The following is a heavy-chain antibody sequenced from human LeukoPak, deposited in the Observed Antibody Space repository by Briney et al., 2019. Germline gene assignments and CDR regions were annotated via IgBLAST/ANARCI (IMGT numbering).Heavy chain of an antibody. CDR2: TKQDGSEK. CDR3: ARDLDFWSGYSPFDY. J-gene: IGHJ4*02. D-gene: IGHD3-3*01. Sequence: GGSLRLSCAASGFTFSSYWMSWVRQAPGKGLEWVANTKQDGSEKYYVDSVKGRFTISRDNAKNSLYLQMNSLRAEDTAVYYCARDLDFWSGYSPFDYWGQGALVTVSS. CDR1: GFTFSSYW. V-gene: IGHV3-7*01.